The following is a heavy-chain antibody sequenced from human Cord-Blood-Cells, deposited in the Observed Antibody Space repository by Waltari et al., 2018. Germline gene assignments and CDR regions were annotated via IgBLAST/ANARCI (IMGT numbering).Heavy chain of an antibody. Sequence: QVQLVQSGTEAKKPGASLKVSCTASGYTFTGYYMHWVRQAPGQGLEWMGWINPNSGGTNYAQKFQGRVTMTRDTSISTAYMELSRLRSDDTAVYYCARDPSYGSGSYYFQHWGQGTLVTVSS. CDR1: GYTFTGYY. CDR2: INPNSGGT. D-gene: IGHD3-10*01. V-gene: IGHV1-2*02. CDR3: ARDPSYGSGSYYFQH. J-gene: IGHJ1*01.